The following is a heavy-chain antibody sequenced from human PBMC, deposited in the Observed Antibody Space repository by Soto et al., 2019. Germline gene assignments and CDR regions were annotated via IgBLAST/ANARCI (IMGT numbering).Heavy chain of an antibody. CDR3: AKGGGKIIDY. Sequence: EVQLVESGGGLVQPGGSLRLSCAASGFTFSSYWMHWVRQAPGKGLVWVSRINSDGSSTTYADSVKGRFTISRDNAKYTLYRQMNRLRAEGTAVYYCAKGGGKIIDYWGQGTLVTVSS. CDR2: INSDGSST. D-gene: IGHD2-15*01. J-gene: IGHJ4*02. CDR1: GFTFSSYW. V-gene: IGHV3-74*01.